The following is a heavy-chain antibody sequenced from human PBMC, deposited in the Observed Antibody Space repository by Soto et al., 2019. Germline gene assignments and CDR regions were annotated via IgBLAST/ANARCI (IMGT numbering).Heavy chain of an antibody. D-gene: IGHD3-16*01. V-gene: IGHV3-23*01. CDR1: GFNFGGYA. CDR3: AKRGGYAISFYDS. CDR2: LSGDGSRA. J-gene: IGHJ4*02. Sequence: QPGGSLRLSSAGTGFNFGGYAMSWVRQAPGKGLEWVSTLSGDGSRAYYADSVRGRFTVSRDNSKSTLYLRMNSLRADDTAIYYCAKRGGYAISFYDSWGQGTLVTVS.